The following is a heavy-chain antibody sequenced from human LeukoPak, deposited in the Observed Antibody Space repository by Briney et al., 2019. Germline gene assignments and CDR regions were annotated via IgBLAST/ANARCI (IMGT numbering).Heavy chain of an antibody. V-gene: IGHV3-23*01. CDR3: ARDKIAVAEKYYFDY. J-gene: IGHJ4*02. CDR2: ISGSGGST. D-gene: IGHD6-13*01. CDR1: GFTFSSYA. Sequence: PGGSLRLSCAASGFTFSSYAMSWVRQAPGKGLEWVSAISGSGGSTYYADSVKGGFTISRDNSNNTLYLQMNSLRAEDTAVYYCARDKIAVAEKYYFDYWGQGTLVTVSS.